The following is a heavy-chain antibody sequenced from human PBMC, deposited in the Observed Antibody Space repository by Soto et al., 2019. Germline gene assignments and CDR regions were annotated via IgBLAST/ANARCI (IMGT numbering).Heavy chain of an antibody. J-gene: IGHJ4*02. CDR2: SNTSDSQT. V-gene: IGHV5-10-1*01. Sequence: GESLKISCKGSGYSFAGYWITWVRQKPGKGLEWMGRSNTSDSQTYHSTASRGNVTTTATMSITTGFLQWSSLRASDTAMYYCARKIYDSDTGPNFQYYFDSWGQGTPVTVSS. CDR1: GYSFAGYW. CDR3: ARKIYDSDTGPNFQYYFDS. D-gene: IGHD3-22*01.